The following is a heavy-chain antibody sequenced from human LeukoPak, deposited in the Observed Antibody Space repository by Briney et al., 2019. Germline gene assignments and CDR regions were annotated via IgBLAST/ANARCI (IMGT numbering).Heavy chain of an antibody. CDR1: GFTFSDSY. J-gene: IGHJ5*01. CDR2: ISGSGHDI. CDR3: TRDPRHFDS. Sequence: GGSLRLSCAASGFTFSDSYMTWVRQAPGKGVEWVAYISGSGHDINYSDSVKGRFTISRDNAKNSLYLQMSSLRVEDTALYYCTRDPRHFDSCGQGTLVTVSS. V-gene: IGHV3-11*04. D-gene: IGHD6-6*01.